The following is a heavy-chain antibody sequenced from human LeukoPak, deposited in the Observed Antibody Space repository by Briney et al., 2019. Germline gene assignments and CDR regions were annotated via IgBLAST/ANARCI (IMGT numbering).Heavy chain of an antibody. Sequence: PGGSLRLSCAASGFTFSSYAMSWVRLAPGKGLEWVSAISGSGGSTYYADSVKGRFTISRDNSKNTLYLQMNSLRAEDTAVYYCANLLYDILTGYPLDYWGQGTLVTVSS. CDR3: ANLLYDILTGYPLDY. D-gene: IGHD3-9*01. CDR1: GFTFSSYA. CDR2: ISGSGGST. J-gene: IGHJ4*02. V-gene: IGHV3-23*01.